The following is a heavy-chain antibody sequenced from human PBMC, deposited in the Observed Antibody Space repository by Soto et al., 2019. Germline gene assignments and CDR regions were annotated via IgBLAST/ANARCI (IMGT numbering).Heavy chain of an antibody. CDR3: ARVFSDSSSFFDP. V-gene: IGHV4-31*03. Sequence: SETLSLTCTVSGGSISSGNYYWSWIRQHPGKGLEWIGCIYYSGSTSYNPSLKSRVTISVDTSKNHFSLKLSSVTAADTAVYYCARVFSDSSSFFDPWGQGTLVTVSS. J-gene: IGHJ5*02. CDR1: GGSISSGNYY. D-gene: IGHD6-13*01. CDR2: IYYSGST.